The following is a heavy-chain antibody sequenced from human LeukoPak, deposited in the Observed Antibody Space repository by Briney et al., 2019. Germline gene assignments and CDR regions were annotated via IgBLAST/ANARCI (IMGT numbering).Heavy chain of an antibody. CDR1: GGSFSGYY. CDR2: INHSGST. CDR3: AGELRLGDRXDAFDI. V-gene: IGHV4-34*01. Sequence: SETLSLTCAVYGGSFSGYYWSWIRQPPGKGLEWIGEINHSGSTNYNPSLKSRVTISVDTSKNQFSLKLSSVTAADTAVYYCAGELRLGDRXDAFDIWGQGXMXTXSS. J-gene: IGHJ3*02. D-gene: IGHD3-16*01.